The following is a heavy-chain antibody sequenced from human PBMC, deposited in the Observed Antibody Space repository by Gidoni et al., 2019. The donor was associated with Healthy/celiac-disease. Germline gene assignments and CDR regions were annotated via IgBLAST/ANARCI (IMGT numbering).Heavy chain of an antibody. CDR2: IYSGGST. J-gene: IGHJ4*02. CDR1: GFTVSSNY. Sequence: EVQLVESGGGLIQPGGSLRLSCAASGFTVSSNYMSWVRQAPGKGLEGVSVIYSGGSTYYADSVKGRFTISSDNSKNTLYLQMNGLRAEDTAVYYCARDPPDVEMAIRGDYWGQGTLVTVSS. D-gene: IGHD2-2*02. CDR3: ARDPPDVEMAIRGDY. V-gene: IGHV3-53*01.